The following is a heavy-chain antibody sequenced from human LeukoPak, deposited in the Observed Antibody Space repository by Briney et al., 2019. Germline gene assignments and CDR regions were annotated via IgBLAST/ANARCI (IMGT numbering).Heavy chain of an antibody. V-gene: IGHV4-59*01. CDR2: IYYSGST. CDR1: GGSFSGYY. CDR3: ASSRRTESYWYFDL. J-gene: IGHJ2*01. D-gene: IGHD3/OR15-3a*01. Sequence: PSETLSLTCAVYGGSFSGYYWSWIRQPPGKGLEWIGYIYYSGSTNYNPSLKSRVTISVDTSKNQFSLKLSSVTAADTAVYYCASSRRTESYWYFDLWGRGTLVTVSS.